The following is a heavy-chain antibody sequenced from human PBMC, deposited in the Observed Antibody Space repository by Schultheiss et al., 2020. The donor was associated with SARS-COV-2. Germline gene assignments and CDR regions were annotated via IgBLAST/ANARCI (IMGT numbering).Heavy chain of an antibody. CDR2: IKSKTDGGTT. D-gene: IGHD2-15*01. Sequence: GESLKISCAASGFTFSNAWMSWVRQAPGKGLEWVGRIKSKTDGGTTDYAAPVKGRFTISRDDSKNTLYLQMNSLRADDTALYHCTRGQLLLQYWGQGTPVTVSS. CDR1: GFTFSNAW. CDR3: TRGQLLLQY. J-gene: IGHJ4*02. V-gene: IGHV3-15*01.